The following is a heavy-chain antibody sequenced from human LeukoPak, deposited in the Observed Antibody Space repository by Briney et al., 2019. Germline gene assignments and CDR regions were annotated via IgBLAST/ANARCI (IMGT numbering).Heavy chain of an antibody. Sequence: AGGSLRLSCAASGLTFSSYAMSWVRQAPGKGLEWVSAISGSGGSTYYADSVKGRFTISRDNSKNTLYLQMNSLRAEDTAVYYCAKDHYYGSGSYSSLWGQGTLVTVSS. J-gene: IGHJ4*02. V-gene: IGHV3-23*01. CDR2: ISGSGGST. CDR3: AKDHYYGSGSYSSL. CDR1: GLTFSSYA. D-gene: IGHD3-10*01.